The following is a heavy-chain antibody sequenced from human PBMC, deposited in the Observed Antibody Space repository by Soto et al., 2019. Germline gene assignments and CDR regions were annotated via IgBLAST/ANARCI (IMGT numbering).Heavy chain of an antibody. Sequence: SETLSLTCTVSGGSISSSSYYWGWIRQPPGKGLEWIGSIYYSGSTYYNPSLKSRVTISVDTSKNQFSLKLSSVTAADTAVYYCADYQDYYDSSGYYNWGQGTLVTVSS. D-gene: IGHD3-22*01. CDR2: IYYSGST. CDR1: GGSISSSSYY. CDR3: ADYQDYYDSSGYYN. V-gene: IGHV4-39*01. J-gene: IGHJ4*02.